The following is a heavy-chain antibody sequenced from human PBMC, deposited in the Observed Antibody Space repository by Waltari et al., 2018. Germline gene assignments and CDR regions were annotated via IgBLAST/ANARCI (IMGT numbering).Heavy chain of an antibody. Sequence: EVQLVESGGGLVQPGGSLRLSCAASGFTFSSYAMSWVRQAPGKGLEWVSAISGSGGRKYYADSVKGRFTISRDNSKNTLYLQMNSLRAEDTAVYYCAKPYYYDSSGYYLFDYWGQGTLVTVSS. J-gene: IGHJ4*02. CDR1: GFTFSSYA. CDR3: AKPYYYDSSGYYLFDY. D-gene: IGHD3-22*01. V-gene: IGHV3-23*04. CDR2: ISGSGGRK.